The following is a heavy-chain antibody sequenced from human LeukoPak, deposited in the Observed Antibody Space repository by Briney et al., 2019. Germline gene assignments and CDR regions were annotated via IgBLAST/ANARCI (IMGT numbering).Heavy chain of an antibody. CDR1: GGSISSYY. CDR3: ARGRGWGITTTDWFDP. J-gene: IGHJ5*02. CDR2: IYTSGST. V-gene: IGHV4-4*07. Sequence: SSETLSLTCTVSGGSISSYYWSWIRQPAGKGLEWIGRIYTSGSTNYNPSLKSRVTMSVDTSKNQFSLKLSSVTAADTAVYYCARGRGWGITTTDWFDPWGQGTLVTVSS. D-gene: IGHD3-10*01.